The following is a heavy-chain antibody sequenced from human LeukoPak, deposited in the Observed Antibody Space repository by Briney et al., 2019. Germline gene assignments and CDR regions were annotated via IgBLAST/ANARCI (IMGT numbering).Heavy chain of an antibody. Sequence: GGSLRLSCAASGFTFSNAWMNWVRQAPGKGLEWVGRIKSKTDGGTTDYAAPVKGRFTISRDDSKNTLYLQMNSLKTEDTAVYYCTLSSSWYGNFDYWGQGTLVTVSS. CDR3: TLSSSWYGNFDY. CDR2: IKSKTDGGTT. D-gene: IGHD6-13*01. CDR1: GFTFSNAW. V-gene: IGHV3-15*07. J-gene: IGHJ4*02.